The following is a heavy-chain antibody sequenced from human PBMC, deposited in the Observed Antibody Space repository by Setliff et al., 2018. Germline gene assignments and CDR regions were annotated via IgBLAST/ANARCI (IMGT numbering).Heavy chain of an antibody. CDR1: GGSISGSSYY. J-gene: IGHJ6*03. Sequence: SETLSLTCTVSGGSISGSSYYWGWIRQPPGKGLEWIGSIYYSGSTYYNPSLKSRVTISVDTSKNQFSLKLSSVTAADTAVYYCARVRRVVIAYYYYMDVWGKGTTVTVSS. V-gene: IGHV4-39*01. D-gene: IGHD2-21*01. CDR2: IYYSGST. CDR3: ARVRRVVIAYYYYMDV.